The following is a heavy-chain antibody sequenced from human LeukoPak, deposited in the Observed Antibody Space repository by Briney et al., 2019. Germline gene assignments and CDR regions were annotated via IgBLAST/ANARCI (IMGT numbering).Heavy chain of an antibody. CDR1: GFTFSCYG. CDR2: IWCDGSNK. V-gene: IGHV3-33*01. D-gene: IGHD3-22*01. J-gene: IGHJ4*02. Sequence: PGGSLTLSCAASGFTFSCYGMEWDRQAPGKGLEWVAVIWCDGSNKYYADSVKGRFTISRDNSKNTLYLQMNSLRAEDTAVYYCARSYYYDRSGYYQYFDYWGQGTLVTVSS. CDR3: ARSYYYDRSGYYQYFDY.